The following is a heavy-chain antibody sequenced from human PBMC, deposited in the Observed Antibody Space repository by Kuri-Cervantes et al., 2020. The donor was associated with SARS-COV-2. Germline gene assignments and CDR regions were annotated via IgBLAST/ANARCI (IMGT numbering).Heavy chain of an antibody. CDR3: ARDGGSGYDWTDYYYYYMDV. J-gene: IGHJ6*03. CDR2: INHSGST. Sequence: GSLRLSCAVYGGSFSGYYWSWIRQPPGKGLEWIGEINHSGSTNYNPSLKSRVTMSVDTSKNQFSLKLSSVTAADTAVYYCARDGGSGYDWTDYYYYYMDVWGKGTTVTVSS. V-gene: IGHV4-34*01. D-gene: IGHD5-12*01. CDR1: GGSFSGYY.